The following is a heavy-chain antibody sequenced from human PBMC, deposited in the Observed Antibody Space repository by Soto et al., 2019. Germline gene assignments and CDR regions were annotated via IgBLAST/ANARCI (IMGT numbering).Heavy chain of an antibody. J-gene: IGHJ4*02. CDR2: ISGSGGDT. Sequence: GGSLRLSCAASGLIFSDYAMSWVRQAPGKGLECVACISGSGGDTFHADSVKGRFTISRDNSKNTLSLHMNSLRVDDTAVYFCAKDRFGIVGPVDYWGQGTLVTVSS. D-gene: IGHD1-26*01. CDR1: GLIFSDYA. V-gene: IGHV3-23*01. CDR3: AKDRFGIVGPVDY.